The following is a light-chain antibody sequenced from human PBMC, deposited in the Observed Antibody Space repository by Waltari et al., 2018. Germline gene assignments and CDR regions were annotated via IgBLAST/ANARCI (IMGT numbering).Light chain of an antibody. Sequence: EIQMTQSPSSVSASVGDRVTITCRASQAVSTWLAWYQQKPGNSPNLLIYHASSLQSGVPSRFSGSGSGTDITLTISSLQPEDSATYYCQQGDSVPPTFGQGTKVEIK. CDR2: HAS. J-gene: IGKJ1*01. V-gene: IGKV1-12*01. CDR1: QAVSTW. CDR3: QQGDSVPPT.